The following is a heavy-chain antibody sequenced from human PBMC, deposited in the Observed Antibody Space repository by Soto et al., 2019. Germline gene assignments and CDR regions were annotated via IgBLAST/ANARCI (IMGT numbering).Heavy chain of an antibody. J-gene: IGHJ1*01. CDR1: GYTFTSYY. CDR2: IIPSGGST. V-gene: IGHV1-46*01. Sequence: QMQLVQSGAEVKTPGASVKVSCTASGYTFTSYYIHWVRQAPGQGLEWMGIIIPSGGSTTYAQKFQGRVTMTRDTSTSTVYMELSSLTSEDTAVYYCARRDCISSSTSCHFQHWGQGTLVTVSS. CDR3: ARRDCISSSTSCHFQH. D-gene: IGHD2-2*01.